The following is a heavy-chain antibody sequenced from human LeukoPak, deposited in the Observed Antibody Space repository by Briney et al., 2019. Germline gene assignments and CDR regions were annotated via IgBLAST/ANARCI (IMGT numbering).Heavy chain of an antibody. CDR2: IYSGGRT. CDR1: GFTVSSNY. D-gene: IGHD3-22*01. Sequence: GGSLRLSCAASGFTVSSNYMSWFRQAPGKGLEGGSVIYSGGRTYYADSVLGRFTISRDNTKNTLYLQTKNLITEDKAVYYYAGDRYYDSSGYYYWYFDLWGRGTLVTVSS. CDR3: AGDRYYDSSGYYYWYFDL. V-gene: IGHV3-66*01. J-gene: IGHJ2*01.